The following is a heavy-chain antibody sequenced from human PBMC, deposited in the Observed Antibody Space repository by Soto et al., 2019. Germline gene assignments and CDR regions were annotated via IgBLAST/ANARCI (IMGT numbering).Heavy chain of an antibody. D-gene: IGHD3-16*01. CDR3: TVWGWGNDFGAA. CDR1: GFTFSDHY. CDR2: SKNKADSYTT. V-gene: IGHV3-72*01. J-gene: IGHJ4*02. Sequence: EVQLVESGGGLVQPGGSLRLSCAASGFTFSDHYMDWVRQAPGKGLEWVGRSKNKADSYTTEYAASVKGRFTISRDGSKYSLDLQMNSLKPEDTAVYYCTVWGWGNDFGAAWGQGILVTVSS.